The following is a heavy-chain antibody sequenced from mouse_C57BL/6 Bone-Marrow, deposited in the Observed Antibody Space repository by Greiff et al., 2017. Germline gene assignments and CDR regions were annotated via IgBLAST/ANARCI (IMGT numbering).Heavy chain of an antibody. CDR1: GFSFNTYA. CDR3: VRGRGRRAFDY. V-gene: IGHV10-1*01. D-gene: IGHD3-3*01. CDR2: IRSKCNNYAT. Sequence: GGGLVQPKGSLKLSCAASGFSFNTYAMHWVRQAPGKGLEGVARIRSKCNNYATYYADSVKDRFTSSRDDSESMLYLQMNNVKTEETAMYYCVRGRGRRAFDYWGQGTTLTVSS. J-gene: IGHJ2*01.